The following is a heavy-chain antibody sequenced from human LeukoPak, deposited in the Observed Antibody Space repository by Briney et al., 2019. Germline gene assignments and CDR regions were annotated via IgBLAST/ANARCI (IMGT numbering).Heavy chain of an antibody. D-gene: IGHD3-22*01. Sequence: GGSLRLSCAASGFTFSSYWMSWVRQAPGKGLEWVANIKQDGSEKYYVDSVKGRFTISRDNAKNSLYLQMNSLRAEDTAVYYCAREGYYYDSSGRFDYWGQGTLVTVSS. CDR3: AREGYYYDSSGRFDY. J-gene: IGHJ4*02. CDR1: GFTFSSYW. V-gene: IGHV3-7*03. CDR2: IKQDGSEK.